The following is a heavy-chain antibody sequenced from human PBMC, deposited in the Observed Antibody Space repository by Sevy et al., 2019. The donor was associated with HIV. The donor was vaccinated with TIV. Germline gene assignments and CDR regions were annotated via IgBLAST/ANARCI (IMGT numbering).Heavy chain of an antibody. D-gene: IGHD3-16*01. CDR3: AKYEYKPSVGDENYYYYYMDV. Sequence: GGSLRLSCAASGFTFSSYAMSWVRQAPGKGLEWVSAISGSGGSTYYADSVKGRFTSSRDNSKNTLYLQMDSLRTEDTAVYYCAKYEYKPSVGDENYYYYYMDVWGQGTTVTVSS. J-gene: IGHJ6*03. CDR2: ISGSGGST. CDR1: GFTFSSYA. V-gene: IGHV3-23*01.